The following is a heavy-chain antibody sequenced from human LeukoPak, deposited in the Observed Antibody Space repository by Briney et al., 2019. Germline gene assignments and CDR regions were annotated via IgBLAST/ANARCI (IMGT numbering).Heavy chain of an antibody. CDR3: AREAPISDSGNYYKSLGY. V-gene: IGHV4-34*01. J-gene: IGHJ4*02. D-gene: IGHD3-10*01. Sequence: KSSETLSLTCAVSGGSFSGHYWNWIRQPPGKGLEWIGEINHGGSTNYNPSLKSRVTISVDTSKNQISLKLRSVTAADTAVYYCAREAPISDSGNYYKSLGYWGQGTLVTVSS. CDR2: INHGGST. CDR1: GGSFSGHY.